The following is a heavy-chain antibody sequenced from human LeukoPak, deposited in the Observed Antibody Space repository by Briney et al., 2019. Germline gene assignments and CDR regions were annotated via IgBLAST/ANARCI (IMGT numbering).Heavy chain of an antibody. CDR2: VNPNSGNT. CDR1: GGTFSSYA. Sequence: ASVKVSCKASGGTFSSYAISWVRQAPGQGLEWMGWVNPNSGNTGYAQKFQGRVTMTRNTSISTAYMELSSLRSEDTAVYYCARIPRGAAASWGQGTLVTVSS. D-gene: IGHD6-13*01. CDR3: ARIPRGAAAS. J-gene: IGHJ5*02. V-gene: IGHV1-8*02.